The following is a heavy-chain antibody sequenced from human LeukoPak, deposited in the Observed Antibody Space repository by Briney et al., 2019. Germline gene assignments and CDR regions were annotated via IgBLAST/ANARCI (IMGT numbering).Heavy chain of an antibody. CDR1: GFTFSRHG. V-gene: IGHV3-30*03. J-gene: IGHJ2*01. D-gene: IGHD3-16*01. CDR3: AREAAWGNWYFDH. Sequence: GGSLRLSCVAPGFTFSRHGMHWVRQAPGKGLEWVAVIGDTGRAKYYADSVEGRFTASRDNFKNTLYLEMNSLRYDDTALYYCAREAAWGNWYFDHWGRGTLVTVSS. CDR2: IGDTGRAK.